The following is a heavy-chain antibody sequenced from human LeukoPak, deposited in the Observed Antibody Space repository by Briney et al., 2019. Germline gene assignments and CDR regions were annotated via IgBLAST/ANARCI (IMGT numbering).Heavy chain of an antibody. CDR3: ARGGPWFGELRGYFDY. D-gene: IGHD3-10*01. V-gene: IGHV4-59*01. CDR2: IYYSGST. CDR1: GFSISSYY. Sequence: SETLSLTCTVSGFSISSYYWSWLRQPPGKGLEWFGYIYYSGSTNYNPSLKSRVTISVDTSNNQFSLKLSSVTAADTAVYYCARGGPWFGELRGYFDYWGQGTLVTVSS. J-gene: IGHJ4*02.